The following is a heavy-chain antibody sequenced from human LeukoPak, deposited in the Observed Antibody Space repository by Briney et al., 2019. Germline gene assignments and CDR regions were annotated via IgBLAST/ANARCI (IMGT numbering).Heavy chain of an antibody. CDR3: ARAQVDYNNGPGSRGYYSYGMDV. CDR2: IYYSGST. V-gene: IGHV4-59*01. D-gene: IGHD4-11*01. Sequence: PSETLSLTCTVSGVSISTYYGNWIRQAPGKGLEWIGYIYYSGSTNYNPSLKSRVAMSVDTSRNQFSLKLSSVTAAGTAMYYCARAQVDYNNGPGSRGYYSYGMDVWGRGTTVTVS. J-gene: IGHJ6*02. CDR1: GVSISTYY.